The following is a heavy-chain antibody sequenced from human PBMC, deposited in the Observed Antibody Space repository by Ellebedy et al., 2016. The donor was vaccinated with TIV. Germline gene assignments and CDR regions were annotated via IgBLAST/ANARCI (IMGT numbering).Heavy chain of an antibody. CDR1: GYTFTAYF. V-gene: IGHV1-2*02. J-gene: IGHJ4*02. CDR3: LREWQLWSSGLDS. CDR2: ISPNTGAT. D-gene: IGHD5-18*01. Sequence: ASVKVSCXASGYTFTAYFIHWVRQAPGQGLQWVGWISPNTGATFYAQKFHGRVTMTRDTSLNTAYMELSSLRSDDTAVYYCLREWQLWSSGLDSWGQGTLVTVSS.